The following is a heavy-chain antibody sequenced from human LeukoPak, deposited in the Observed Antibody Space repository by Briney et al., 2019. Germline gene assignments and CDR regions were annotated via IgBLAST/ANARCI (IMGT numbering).Heavy chain of an antibody. Sequence: ASVKVSCKASGYTFTSYGISWVRQAPGQGLEWMGWISAYNGNTNYAQKFQGRVTITADESTSTAYMELSSLRSEDTAVYYCARALWFGELSPGGAWGQGTLVTVSS. J-gene: IGHJ5*02. D-gene: IGHD3-10*01. V-gene: IGHV1-18*01. CDR2: ISAYNGNT. CDR3: ARALWFGELSPGGA. CDR1: GYTFTSYG.